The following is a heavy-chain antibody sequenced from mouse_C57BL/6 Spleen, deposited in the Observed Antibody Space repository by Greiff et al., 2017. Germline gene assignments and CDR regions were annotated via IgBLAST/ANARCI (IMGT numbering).Heavy chain of an antibody. Sequence: QVQLQQPGAELVRPGTSVKLSCKASGYTFTSYWMHWVKQRPGQGLEWIGVIDPSDSYTNYNQKFKGKATLTVDTSSSTAYMQRSSLTSEDSAVYYCARRVGTSWYFDVWGTGTTVTVSS. D-gene: IGHD4-1*01. CDR1: GYTFTSYW. CDR3: ARRVGTSWYFDV. V-gene: IGHV1-59*01. CDR2: IDPSDSYT. J-gene: IGHJ1*03.